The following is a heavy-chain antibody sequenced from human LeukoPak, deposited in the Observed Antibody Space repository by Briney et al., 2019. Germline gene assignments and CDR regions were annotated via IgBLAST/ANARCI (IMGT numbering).Heavy chain of an antibody. Sequence: SETLSLTCAVYGASFSNSYWSWIRQPPGKGLEWIGEIDHTRNTKYNPSLKGRVTISLDTSKNQFSLYLTSVTATDTAVYYCATASQLGSYNWFDPWGQGTLVTVSS. V-gene: IGHV4-34*01. D-gene: IGHD1-1*01. CDR2: IDHTRNT. CDR1: GASFSNSY. J-gene: IGHJ5*02. CDR3: ATASQLGSYNWFDP.